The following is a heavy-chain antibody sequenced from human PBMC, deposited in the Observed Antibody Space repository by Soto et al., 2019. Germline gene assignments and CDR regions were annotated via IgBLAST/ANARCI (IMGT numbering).Heavy chain of an antibody. D-gene: IGHD3-10*01. CDR3: ARDTRYYYGSGSYEGWFDP. J-gene: IGHJ5*02. V-gene: IGHV3-30-3*01. CDR1: GFTFSSYA. CDR2: ISYDGSNK. Sequence: SLRLSCAASGFTFSSYAMHWVRQAPGKGLEWVAVISYDGSNKYYADSVKGRFTISRDNSKNTLYLQMNSLRAEDTAVYYCARDTRYYYGSGSYEGWFDPWGQGTLVTVSS.